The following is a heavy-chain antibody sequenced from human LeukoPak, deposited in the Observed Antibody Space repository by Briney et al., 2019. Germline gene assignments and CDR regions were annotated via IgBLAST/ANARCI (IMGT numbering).Heavy chain of an antibody. D-gene: IGHD3-9*01. CDR2: MYHGGST. Sequence: SGTLSLTCAVSGGSFSSSNWWSWVRPPPGKGLEWIGEMYHGGSTNYTPSLKSRVTISGDKSKNQFSLKLSSVTAADTAVYYCARAVYDILTGYPYGAFDIWGQGTMVTVSS. CDR3: ARAVYDILTGYPYGAFDI. CDR1: GGSFSSSNW. V-gene: IGHV4-4*02. J-gene: IGHJ3*02.